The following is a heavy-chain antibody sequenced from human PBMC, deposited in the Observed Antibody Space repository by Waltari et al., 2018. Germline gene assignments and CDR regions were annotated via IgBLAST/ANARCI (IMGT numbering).Heavy chain of an antibody. CDR2: INPSGGST. J-gene: IGHJ5*01. V-gene: IGHV1-46*01. CDR3: ARSLEGDIWGNYRYNWFDS. CDR1: GYTFTSYF. D-gene: IGHD3-16*02. Sequence: QVQLVQSGAEVKKPGASVKVSCKTSGYTFTSYFLHWVRQAPGQGLEWMGIINPSGGSTRYAQKFQGRVTVTRDTSTSTVYMELSSLRSEDTAVYYCARSLEGDIWGNYRYNWFDSWGQGTLVTVSS.